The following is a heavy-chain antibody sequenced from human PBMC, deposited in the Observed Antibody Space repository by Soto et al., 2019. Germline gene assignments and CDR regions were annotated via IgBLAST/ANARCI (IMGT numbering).Heavy chain of an antibody. Sequence: QITLKESGPTLVKPTQTLTLTCTFSGFSLSTSGVGLGWIRQPPGKALEWLAAIFWDDDKRYSPSLKSRLIITKGTSRNQGGLTMTNMDPVDTATYYGAHRPYYGDYGGTFTYWGQGALVTVSS. CDR2: IFWDDDK. V-gene: IGHV2-5*02. D-gene: IGHD4-17*01. CDR3: AHRPYYGDYGGTFTY. CDR1: GFSLSTSGVG. J-gene: IGHJ4*02.